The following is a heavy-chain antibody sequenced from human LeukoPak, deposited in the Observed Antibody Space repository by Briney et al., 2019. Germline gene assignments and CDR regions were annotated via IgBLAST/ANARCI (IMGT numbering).Heavy chain of an antibody. CDR2: IYYTGST. V-gene: IGHV4-39*07. CDR3: ARDKIVRAAHDAFDI. J-gene: IGHJ3*02. D-gene: IGHD3-10*01. CDR1: GGSITSSTYY. Sequence: SETLSLTCTVSGGSITSSTYYWGWSRQPPGTGLEWLGSIYYTGSTYYNPSLKSRVTISIDTSKNQFSLDLTSVTAADTAVYFCARDKIVRAAHDAFDIWGQGTVVTVSS.